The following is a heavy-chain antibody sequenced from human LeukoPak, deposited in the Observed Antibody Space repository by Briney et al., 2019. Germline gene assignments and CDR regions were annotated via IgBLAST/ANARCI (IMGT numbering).Heavy chain of an antibody. CDR3: ARGQGFDYGDYVVYYYYMDV. J-gene: IGHJ6*03. CDR2: FDPEDGET. Sequence: ASVKVSCKVSGYTLTELSMHWVRQAPGKGLEWMGGFDPEDGETIYAQKFQGRVTMTEDTSTDTAYMELSSLRSEDTAVYYCARGQGFDYGDYVVYYYYMDVWGKGTTVTVSS. D-gene: IGHD4-17*01. V-gene: IGHV1-24*01. CDR1: GYTLTELS.